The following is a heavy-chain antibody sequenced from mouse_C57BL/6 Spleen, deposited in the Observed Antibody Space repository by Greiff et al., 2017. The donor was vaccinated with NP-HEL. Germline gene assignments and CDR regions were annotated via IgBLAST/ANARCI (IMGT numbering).Heavy chain of an antibody. CDR1: GFTFSDYY. CDR2: ISNGGGST. V-gene: IGHV5-12*01. Sequence: EVKLMESGGGLVQPGGSLKLSCAASGFTFSDYYMYWVRQTPEKRLEWVAYISNGGGSTYYPDTVKGRFTISRDNDKNTLYLQMSRLKSEDTAMYYCARRFYAMDYWGQGTSVTVSS. J-gene: IGHJ4*01. CDR3: ARRFYAMDY.